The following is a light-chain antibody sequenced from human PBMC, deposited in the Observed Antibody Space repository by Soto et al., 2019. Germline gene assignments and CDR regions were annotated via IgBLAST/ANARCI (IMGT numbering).Light chain of an antibody. CDR2: EVT. V-gene: IGLV2-14*01. CDR1: RSDIGGYNY. J-gene: IGLJ2*01. Sequence: QSALTQPASMSGSPGQSITISCTGTRSDIGGYNYVSWYQHHPGKAPKLIIYEVTNRPVGVSNRFSGSKSGITASLTISGLLSEDEADYYCSSFTTSSTLLFGGGTKLTVL. CDR3: SSFTTSSTLL.